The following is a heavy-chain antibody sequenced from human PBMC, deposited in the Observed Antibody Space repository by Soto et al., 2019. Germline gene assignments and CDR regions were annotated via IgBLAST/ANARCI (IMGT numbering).Heavy chain of an antibody. CDR3: ARGPNSDC. V-gene: IGHV3-53*01. D-gene: IGHD2-21*01. CDR1: GFSVGGNY. J-gene: IGHJ4*02. Sequence: GGSLRLSCAASGFSVGGNYMSWVRQAPGKGLELVSLIYSGGNPFYADSMKGRFTLSRDNSNNMLYLQMDSLGAEDTAVYYCARGPNSDCWGQGTLVTVSS. CDR2: IYSGGNP.